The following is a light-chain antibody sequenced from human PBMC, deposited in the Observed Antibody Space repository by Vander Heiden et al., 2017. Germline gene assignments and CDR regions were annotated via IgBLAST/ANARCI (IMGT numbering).Light chain of an antibody. CDR3: QHYNGNSRA. V-gene: IGKV1-5*03. CDR1: QNVNRW. CDR2: ETF. Sequence: DIKMTQFPSTLSASVGDRVTITYRASQNVNRWLAWYQQKSGKAPKVLIYETFNSRSGVPSRFCASGFGAEYTLTISSLQPDDFATSYCQHYNGNSRAFGQGTKVEV. J-gene: IGKJ1*01.